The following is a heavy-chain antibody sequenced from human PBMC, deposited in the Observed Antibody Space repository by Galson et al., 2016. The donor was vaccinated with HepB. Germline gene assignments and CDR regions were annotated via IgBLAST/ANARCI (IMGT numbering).Heavy chain of an antibody. Sequence: PALVKPTQTLTLTCTFSGFSLNIDGEGVGWIRQPPGKALEWLALVYWNDDKRYSPSLKTRLTITKDASKKQVFLKMTNMDPADTATYYCAHIGLGFGDLLLDYWGQGARVTVSS. CDR1: GFSLNIDGEG. V-gene: IGHV2-5*01. D-gene: IGHD3-10*01. CDR3: AHIGLGFGDLLLDY. CDR2: VYWNDDK. J-gene: IGHJ4*02.